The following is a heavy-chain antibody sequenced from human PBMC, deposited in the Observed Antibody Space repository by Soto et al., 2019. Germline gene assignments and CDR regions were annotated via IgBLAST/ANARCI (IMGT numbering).Heavy chain of an antibody. CDR1: GYLIKRGYY. D-gene: IGHD3-10*01. V-gene: IGHV4-38-2*02. Sequence: EALAVPGTVSGYLIKRGYYAAWVRQAPVKGLEWIASIHQSGSTYYNPSLKSRVTISVDTSSNQFSLSVTSVTAADTAIYYCARDGDRVWLGEFAGFGSWGQGARVTVSS. J-gene: IGHJ5*01. CDR3: ARDGDRVWLGEFAGFGS. CDR2: IHQSGST.